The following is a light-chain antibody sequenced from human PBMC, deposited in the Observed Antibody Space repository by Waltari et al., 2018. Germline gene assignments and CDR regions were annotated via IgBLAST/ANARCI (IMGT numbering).Light chain of an antibody. J-gene: IGLJ2*01. CDR1: GRAVRSYFY. V-gene: IGLV2-14*03. CDR3: SSYTSSGTVI. Sequence: QSALTQPASVSGSPGQSIPIPCTGTGRAVRSYFYVSWYQQHPGKGPKLMIFDVSNRPSGVSNRFSGSKSGNTASLTISGLQAEDEADYYCSSYTSSGTVIFGGGTKLTVL. CDR2: DVS.